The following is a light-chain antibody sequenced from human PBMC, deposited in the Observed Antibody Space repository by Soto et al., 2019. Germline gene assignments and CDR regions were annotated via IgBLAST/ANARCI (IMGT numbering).Light chain of an antibody. CDR1: QSVSSY. CDR2: DAS. CDR3: QQRSNWPPGLT. J-gene: IGKJ4*01. Sequence: EIVLIQCPETLSLSKEERARLSSRDIQSVSSYLAWYQQKPGQAPRLLIYDASNRATGIPARFSGSVSGTDFTLTISILGPEDFAVYFCQQRSNWPPGLTVGGGTKVDIK. V-gene: IGKV3-11*01.